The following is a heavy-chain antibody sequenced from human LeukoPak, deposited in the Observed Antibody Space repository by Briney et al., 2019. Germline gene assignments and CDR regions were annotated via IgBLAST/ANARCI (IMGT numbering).Heavy chain of an antibody. CDR3: AKVGSGEPYYYYYCMDV. J-gene: IGHJ6*03. D-gene: IGHD3-10*01. CDR1: GFTFSSYG. CDR2: IRYDGSNK. Sequence: GGSLRLSCAASGFTFSSYGMHWVRQAPGKGLEWVAFIRYDGSNKYYADSVKGRFTISRDNSKNTLYLQMNSLRAEDTAVYYCAKVGSGEPYYYYYCMDVWGKGTTVTVSS. V-gene: IGHV3-30*02.